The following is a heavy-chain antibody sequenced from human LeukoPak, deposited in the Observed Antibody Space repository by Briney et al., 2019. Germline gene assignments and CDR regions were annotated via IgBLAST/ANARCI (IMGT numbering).Heavy chain of an antibody. CDR1: GFTFSDYA. J-gene: IGHJ4*02. V-gene: IGHV3-23*01. CDR3: AKMEGATTSIYYLDY. D-gene: IGHD1-1*01. CDR2: VYGGGVGA. Sequence: GASLRLSCVASGFTFSDYAMSWVRQAPGKGLEWVSGVYGGGVGAYYADSVRGRFTISRDNSKNTLYLQMNSLRVEDSAVYYCAKMEGATTSIYYLDYWGQGTLVTVSS.